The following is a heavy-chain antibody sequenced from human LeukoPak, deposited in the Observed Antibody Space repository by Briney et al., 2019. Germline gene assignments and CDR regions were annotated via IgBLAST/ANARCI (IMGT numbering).Heavy chain of an antibody. D-gene: IGHD5-18*01. CDR2: ISGSVDST. CDR1: GFTFSSYA. J-gene: IGHJ3*02. CDR3: ARDRYVVGYSYGYPDAFDI. Sequence: GGSLRLSCAASGFTFSSYAMSWVRQAPGKGLEWVSTISGSVDSTFYADSVKGRFTISRDSSKNTLYLQMNSLRAEDTAAYYCARDRYVVGYSYGYPDAFDIWGQGTMVTVSS. V-gene: IGHV3-23*01.